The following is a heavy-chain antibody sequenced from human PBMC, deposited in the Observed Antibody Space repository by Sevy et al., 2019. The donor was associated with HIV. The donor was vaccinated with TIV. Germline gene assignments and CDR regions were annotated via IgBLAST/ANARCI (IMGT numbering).Heavy chain of an antibody. CDR2: IYYSGST. Sequence: SETLSLTCTVSGGSISSYYWSWIRQPPGKGLEWIGYIYYSGSTNYNPSLKSRVTISVDTSKNQFSLKLSSVTAADTAVYYCARSGVVVVAATWFGSDLGEEVAFDIWGQGTMVTVSS. J-gene: IGHJ3*02. V-gene: IGHV4-59*13. D-gene: IGHD2-15*01. CDR1: GGSISSYY. CDR3: ARSGVVVVAATWFGSDLGEEVAFDI.